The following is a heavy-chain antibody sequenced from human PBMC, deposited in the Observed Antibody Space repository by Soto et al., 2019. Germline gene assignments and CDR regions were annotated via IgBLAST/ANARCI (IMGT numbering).Heavy chain of an antibody. D-gene: IGHD3-10*01. J-gene: IGHJ3*02. V-gene: IGHV4-34*01. CDR1: GGSFSGYY. Sequence: QVQLQQWGAGLLKPSETLSLTCAVYGGSFSGYYWCWIRQPPGKGLEWIGEINHSGSTNYNPSLKSRVTISVDTSKNQFSLKLSSVTAADTAVYYCARGLIIAGKAFDIWGQGTMVTVSS. CDR2: INHSGST. CDR3: ARGLIIAGKAFDI.